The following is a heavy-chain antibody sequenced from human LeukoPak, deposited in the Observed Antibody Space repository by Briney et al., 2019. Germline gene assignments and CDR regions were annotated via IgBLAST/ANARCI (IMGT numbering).Heavy chain of an antibody. V-gene: IGHV4-61*09. Sequence: YPSEALSLTCTVSGGSISSGFYDWYWIRQPAGKGLEWIGHIYTSKSMNYNPSLKSRVTISVDTSKNQFSLKLTSVTAADTAVYYCTKGRGIWGQGTLVTVSS. J-gene: IGHJ4*02. D-gene: IGHD3-10*01. CDR1: GGSISSGFYD. CDR2: IYTSKSM. CDR3: TKGRGI.